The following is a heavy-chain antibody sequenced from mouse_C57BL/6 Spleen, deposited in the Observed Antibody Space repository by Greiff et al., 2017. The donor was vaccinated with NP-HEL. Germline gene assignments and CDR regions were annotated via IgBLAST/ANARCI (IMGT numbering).Heavy chain of an antibody. CDR3: ARCRGGSSYWYFDV. V-gene: IGHV1-53*01. J-gene: IGHJ1*03. Sequence: QVQLQQPGTELVKPGASVKLSCKASGYTFTSYWMHWVKQRPGQGLEWIGNINPSNGGTNYNEKFKSKATLTVDKSSSTAYMQLSSLTSEDSAVYYSARCRGGSSYWYFDVWGTGTTVTVSS. CDR1: GYTFTSYW. D-gene: IGHD1-1*01. CDR2: INPSNGGT.